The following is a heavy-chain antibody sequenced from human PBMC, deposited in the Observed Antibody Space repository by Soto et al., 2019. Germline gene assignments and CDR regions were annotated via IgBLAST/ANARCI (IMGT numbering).Heavy chain of an antibody. V-gene: IGHV3-21*01. CDR2: ISGNSDYI. Sequence: EVQLVESGGGLVKPGGSLRLSCAASGFTLSSYSMNWVRQTPGKGLEWVSSISGNSDYIYYADSLKGRSTISRDNAKNSLYLQMNSLRADDTAVYYCAKSYGDYPKYDYYYGMDVWGQGTTVTVSS. CDR3: AKSYGDYPKYDYYYGMDV. J-gene: IGHJ6*02. CDR1: GFTLSSYS. D-gene: IGHD4-17*01.